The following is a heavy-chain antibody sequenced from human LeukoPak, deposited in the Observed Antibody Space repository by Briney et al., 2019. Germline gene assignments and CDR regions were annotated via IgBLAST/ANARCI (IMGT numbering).Heavy chain of an antibody. V-gene: IGHV3-33*01. Sequence: GGSLRLSCAASGFTFSSYGMHWVRQAPGKGLEWVAVIWYDGSNKYYADSVKGRFTISRDNSKNTLYLQMNSLRAEDTAVYYCARYDVDTAMVFSDYWGQGTLVTVSS. D-gene: IGHD5-18*01. CDR2: IWYDGSNK. CDR3: ARYDVDTAMVFSDY. CDR1: GFTFSSYG. J-gene: IGHJ4*02.